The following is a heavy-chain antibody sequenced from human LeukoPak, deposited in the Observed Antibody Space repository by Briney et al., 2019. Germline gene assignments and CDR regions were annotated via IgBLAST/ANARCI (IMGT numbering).Heavy chain of an antibody. V-gene: IGHV1-2*02. D-gene: IGHD3-22*01. J-gene: IGHJ4*02. CDR2: INPKSGGT. CDR3: ASGSSFDSSGRGFDY. CDR1: GYTFTGYY. Sequence: ASVKVSCKASGYTFTGYYMHWVRQAPGQGLEWMGWINPKSGGTNYAQKFQGRVTMTRDTSISTAYMELSRLRFDDTVVYYCASGSSFDSSGRGFDYWGQGTLVTVSS.